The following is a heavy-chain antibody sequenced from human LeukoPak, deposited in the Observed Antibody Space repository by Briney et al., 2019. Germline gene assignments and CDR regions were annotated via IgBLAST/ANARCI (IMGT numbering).Heavy chain of an antibody. CDR3: ARDFSGFWYFDL. Sequence: ASVKVSCKASGDTFTGYYMHWVRQAPGQGLEWMGWINPNSGGTNYAQKFQGRVTMTRDTSISTAYMELSRLRSDDTAVYYCARDFSGFWYFDLWGRGTLVTVSS. CDR2: INPNSGGT. V-gene: IGHV1-2*02. D-gene: IGHD3-10*01. J-gene: IGHJ2*01. CDR1: GDTFTGYY.